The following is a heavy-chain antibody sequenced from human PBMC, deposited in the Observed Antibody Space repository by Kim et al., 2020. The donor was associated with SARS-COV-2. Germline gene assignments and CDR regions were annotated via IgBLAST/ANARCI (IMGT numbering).Heavy chain of an antibody. V-gene: IGHV5-10-1*01. CDR1: GYSFTSYW. D-gene: IGHD3-22*01. Sequence: GESLKISCKGSGYSFTSYWISWVRQMPGKGLEWMGRIDPSDSYTNYSPSFQGHVTISADTSISTAYLQWSSLKASDTAMYYCARHSGRYYDSSGYYMPDDYWGQGALVTVSS. CDR3: ARHSGRYYDSSGYYMPDDY. J-gene: IGHJ4*02. CDR2: IDPSDSYT.